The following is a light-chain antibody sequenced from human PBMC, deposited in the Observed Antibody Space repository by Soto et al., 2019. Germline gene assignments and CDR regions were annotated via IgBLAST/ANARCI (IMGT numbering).Light chain of an antibody. CDR1: QSISNY. J-gene: IGKJ3*01. CDR3: QQSYSTPLFT. V-gene: IGKV1-39*01. Sequence: DIQMTQSPSSLSASVGDRVTITCRASQSISNYLNWYQQKPGKAPKLLIYAASSLQSGVPSRFSGSGSGTDFTLTISSLQPEDFATYYCQQSYSTPLFTFGPGTKVAI. CDR2: AAS.